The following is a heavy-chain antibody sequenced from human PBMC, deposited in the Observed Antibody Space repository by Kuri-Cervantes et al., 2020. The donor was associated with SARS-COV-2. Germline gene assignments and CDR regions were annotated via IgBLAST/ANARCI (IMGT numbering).Heavy chain of an antibody. CDR2: ISGSGGST. CDR3: AKDPRDYYDSSGYYQYYDY. V-gene: IGHV3-23*01. Sequence: GGSLRLSCAASGFTFSSYAMSWVRQAPGKGLEWVSAISGSGGSTYYADSVKGRFTISRDNSKNTLYLQMNRLRAEDTAVYYCAKDPRDYYDSSGYYQYYDYWGQGTLVTVSS. J-gene: IGHJ4*02. D-gene: IGHD3-22*01. CDR1: GFTFSSYA.